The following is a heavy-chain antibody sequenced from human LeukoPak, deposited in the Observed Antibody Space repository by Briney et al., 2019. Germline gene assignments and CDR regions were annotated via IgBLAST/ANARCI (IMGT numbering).Heavy chain of an antibody. Sequence: GASVKVPCKASGYTFTSYGISWVRQAPGQGLEWMGWISAYNGNTNYAQKLQGRVTMTTDTSTSTAYMELRSLRSDDTAVYYCARVQYYYDSSGYHTYYFDYWGQGTLVTVSS. CDR1: GYTFTSYG. CDR2: ISAYNGNT. CDR3: ARVQYYYDSSGYHTYYFDY. D-gene: IGHD3-22*01. J-gene: IGHJ4*02. V-gene: IGHV1-18*01.